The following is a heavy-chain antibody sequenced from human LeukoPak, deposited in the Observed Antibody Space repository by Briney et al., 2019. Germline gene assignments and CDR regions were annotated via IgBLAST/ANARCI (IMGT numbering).Heavy chain of an antibody. CDR3: ARAYSLNDYFDY. CDR2: FDPEVGET. J-gene: IGHJ4*02. D-gene: IGHD2-15*01. CDR1: GYTLTELS. Sequence: ASVKVSCKVSGYTLTELSMHWVRQAPGKGLEWMGGFDPEVGETIYAQKFQGRVTITRDTSAGTAYMELSSLRSEDTAVYYCARAYSLNDYFDYWGQGTLVTVSS. V-gene: IGHV1-24*01.